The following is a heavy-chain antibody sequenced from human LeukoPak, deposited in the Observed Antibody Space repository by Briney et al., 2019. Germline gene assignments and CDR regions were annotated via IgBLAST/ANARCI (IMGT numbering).Heavy chain of an antibody. J-gene: IGHJ2*01. CDR1: GVTLSNYA. Sequence: GGSLRLSCVASGVTLSNYAMSWARQAPGKGLEWVSGISSSGSGGNTYYADSVKGRFTISRDSSRNTLFLHMNTLRAEDTAIYYCAKDRRVGASYWYFDLWGRGTLVIVSS. CDR3: AKDRRVGASYWYFDL. CDR2: ISSSGSGGNT. V-gene: IGHV3-23*01. D-gene: IGHD1-26*01.